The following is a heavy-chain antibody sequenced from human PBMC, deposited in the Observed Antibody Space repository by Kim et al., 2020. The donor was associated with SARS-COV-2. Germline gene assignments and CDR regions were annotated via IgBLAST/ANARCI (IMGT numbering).Heavy chain of an antibody. V-gene: IGHV3-48*04. CDR2: ISSSSSTI. CDR3: ARDRGELLWFGELDYYYYYGMDV. CDR1: GFTFSSYS. D-gene: IGHD3-10*01. J-gene: IGHJ6*02. Sequence: GGSLRPSCAASGFTFSSYSMNWVRQAPGKGLEWVSYISSSSSTIYYADSVKGRFTISRDNAKNSLYLQMNSLRAEDTAVYYCARDRGELLWFGELDYYYYYGMDVWGQGTTVTVSS.